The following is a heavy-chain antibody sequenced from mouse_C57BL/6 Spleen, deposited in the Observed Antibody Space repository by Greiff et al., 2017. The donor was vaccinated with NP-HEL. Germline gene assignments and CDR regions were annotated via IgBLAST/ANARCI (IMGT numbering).Heavy chain of an antibody. CDR1: GYTFTSYW. V-gene: IGHV1-50*01. D-gene: IGHD2-5*01. CDR3: ARVHYSNPYYAMDY. J-gene: IGHJ4*01. Sequence: VQLLQSGPELVKPCASVSLSCTASGYTFTSYWLQWLKQRPGQGLEWIGEIDPSDCYTNYNQKFKGKATLTVDTSSSTAYMQLSSLTTEDSAIYYCARVHYSNPYYAMDYWGQGTSVTVSS. CDR2: IDPSDCYT.